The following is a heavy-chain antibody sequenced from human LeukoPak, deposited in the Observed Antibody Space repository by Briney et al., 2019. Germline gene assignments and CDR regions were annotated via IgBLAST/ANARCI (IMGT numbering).Heavy chain of an antibody. D-gene: IGHD3-10*01. CDR3: AKESSLLRGPTVIYYFDF. CDR2: IYREDKA. CDR1: GFNVSSSY. J-gene: IGHJ4*02. Sequence: GGSLRLSCAVYGFNVSSSYMSWVRQAPGKGLEWVSVIYREDKAYYADSVKGRFTISRDSSKNTLYLQINSQRAEDTAIYYCAKESSLLRGPTVIYYFDFWGQGTLVTVSS. V-gene: IGHV3-53*01.